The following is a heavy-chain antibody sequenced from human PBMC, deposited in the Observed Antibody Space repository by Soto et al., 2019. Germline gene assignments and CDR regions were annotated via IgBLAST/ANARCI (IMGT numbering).Heavy chain of an antibody. CDR2: ISSSGSTI. V-gene: IGHV3-11*01. J-gene: IGHJ3*02. CDR3: ASAQGNSFSAFDI. D-gene: IGHD4-4*01. Sequence: PGGSLRLSCAASGFTFSDYYMSWIRQAPGKGLEWVSYISSSGSTIYYADSVKGRFTISRDNAKNSLYLQMNSLRAEDTAVYYCASAQGNSFSAFDIWGQGTMVTVSS. CDR1: GFTFSDYY.